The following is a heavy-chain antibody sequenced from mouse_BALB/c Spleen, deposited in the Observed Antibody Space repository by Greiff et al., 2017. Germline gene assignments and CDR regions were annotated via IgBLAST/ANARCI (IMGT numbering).Heavy chain of an antibody. CDR3: ARGSWDRDLDG. V-gene: IGHV1-69*01. D-gene: IGHD4-1*01. CDR1: GYTFTDYW. J-gene: IGHJ2*01. CDR2: IDTSDSYT. Sequence: QVQLQQPGAELVMPGASVKMSCKASGYTFTDYWMHWVKQRPGQGLEWIGAIDTSDSYTSYNQKFKGKATLTVDESSSTAYMQLSSLTSEDSAVYYCARGSWDRDLDGGGQGST.